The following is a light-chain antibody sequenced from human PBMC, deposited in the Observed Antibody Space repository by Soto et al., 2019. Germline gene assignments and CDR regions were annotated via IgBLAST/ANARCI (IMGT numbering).Light chain of an antibody. CDR3: QQYNSSPT. V-gene: IGKV1-5*03. J-gene: IGKJ1*01. Sequence: DIQMTQSPSTLSASVGDRVTIACRASQSISSWLAWYQQKPGKAPKLLIYKASSLESGIPSRFSGSGSGTESTITISILQPDDFATYYRQQYNSSPTFGQGTKVEIK. CDR1: QSISSW. CDR2: KAS.